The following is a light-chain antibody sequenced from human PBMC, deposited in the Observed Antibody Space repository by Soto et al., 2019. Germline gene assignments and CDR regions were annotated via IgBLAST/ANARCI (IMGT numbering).Light chain of an antibody. V-gene: IGKV1-9*01. J-gene: IGKJ4*01. CDR1: QSISSY. CDR3: QQLNSYPLT. Sequence: DIQMTQAPSSLSASVGDRVTITCRASQSISSYLNWYKQKPGKATKLLIYAASTLQSGVPSRLSGSASGTEFTLTISSLQPEDFATYYCQQLNSYPLTFGGGSKVDI. CDR2: AAS.